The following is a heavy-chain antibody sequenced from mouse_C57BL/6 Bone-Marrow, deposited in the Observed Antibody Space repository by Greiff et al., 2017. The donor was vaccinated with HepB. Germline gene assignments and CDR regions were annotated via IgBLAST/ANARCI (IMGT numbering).Heavy chain of an antibody. J-gene: IGHJ4*01. CDR1: GYTFTSYW. CDR2: IYPGSGST. CDR3: ARRLIYPYAMDY. D-gene: IGHD2-1*01. V-gene: IGHV1-55*01. Sequence: QVQLQQPGAELVKPGASVKMSCKASGYTFTSYWITWVKQRPGQGLEWIGDIYPGSGSTNYNEKVKGKATLTVDTSSSTAYMQLSSLTSEDSAVYYCARRLIYPYAMDYWGQGTSVTVSS.